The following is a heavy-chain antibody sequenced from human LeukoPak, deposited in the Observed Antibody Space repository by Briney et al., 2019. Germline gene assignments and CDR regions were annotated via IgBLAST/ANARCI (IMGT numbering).Heavy chain of an antibody. CDR3: SRGELYCYDSSGYFSFDY. D-gene: IGHD3-22*01. J-gene: IGHJ4*02. V-gene: IGHV3-48*01. Sequence: PGGSLRLSCAASGFSFGTYSMNWVRQAPGEGLGWVSYISSSSSTIYYADSVKGRFTIYRDNGKNSLYLQMNSLRAEDTAVYYCSRGELYCYDSSGYFSFDYWGQGTLVTVLS. CDR1: GFSFGTYS. CDR2: ISSSSSTI.